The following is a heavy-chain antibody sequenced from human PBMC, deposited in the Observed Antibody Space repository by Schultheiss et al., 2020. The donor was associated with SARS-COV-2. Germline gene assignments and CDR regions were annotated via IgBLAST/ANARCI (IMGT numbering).Heavy chain of an antibody. CDR3: ARDSSSWGQDYYYYGMDV. D-gene: IGHD6-13*01. CDR1: GYTFTNYA. Sequence: ASVKVSCKSSGYTFTNYALHWVRQAPGQRLEWMGWINTDNGNTKYSQKFQGRVTITRDTSASTAYMELSSLRSEDTAVYYCARDSSSWGQDYYYYGMDVWGQGTTVTVSS. CDR2: INTDNGNT. J-gene: IGHJ6*02. V-gene: IGHV1-3*04.